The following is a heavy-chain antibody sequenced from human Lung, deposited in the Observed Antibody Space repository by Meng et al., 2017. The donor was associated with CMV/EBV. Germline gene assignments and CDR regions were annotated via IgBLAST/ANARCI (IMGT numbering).Heavy chain of an antibody. Sequence: GGSXRLXCAASGFNFSSHWMTWVRQAPGKGLEWVANINQDGSQKNYVDSVKGRFTISRDNAKNSLFLQMNSLRAEDTAVYYCARVAAAGRGMDVWGQGTTVTVSS. CDR1: GFNFSSHW. V-gene: IGHV3-7*04. CDR2: INQDGSQK. J-gene: IGHJ6*02. CDR3: ARVAAAGRGMDV. D-gene: IGHD6-13*01.